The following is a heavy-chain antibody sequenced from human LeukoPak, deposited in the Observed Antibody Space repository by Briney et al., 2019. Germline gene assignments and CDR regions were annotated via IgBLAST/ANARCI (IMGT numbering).Heavy chain of an antibody. D-gene: IGHD6-6*01. CDR1: GGSISSGSYY. V-gene: IGHV4-39*01. CDR2: IYYSGST. J-gene: IGHJ4*02. Sequence: SQTLSLTCTVSGGSISSGSYYWGWIRPPPGKGLEWIGSIYYSGSTYYNPSLKSRVTISVDTSKNQFSLKLSSVTAADTAVYYCARRYSSSSWVFDYWGQGTLVTVSS. CDR3: ARRYSSSSWVFDY.